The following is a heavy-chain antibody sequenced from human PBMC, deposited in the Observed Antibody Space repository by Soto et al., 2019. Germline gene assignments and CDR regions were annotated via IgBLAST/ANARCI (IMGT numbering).Heavy chain of an antibody. V-gene: IGHV3-72*01. Sequence: GGSLRLSCAASGFTFSDHYMDWVRQAPGKGLEWVGRTRNKANSYTTEYAASVKCRFTISRDESKNSLYLQMNSLKTEDTAVYYRAREGIYYDSSGLDHDAFDIWGQGTMVTVSS. CDR2: TRNKANSYTT. J-gene: IGHJ3*02. D-gene: IGHD3-22*01. CDR1: GFTFSDHY. CDR3: AREGIYYDSSGLDHDAFDI.